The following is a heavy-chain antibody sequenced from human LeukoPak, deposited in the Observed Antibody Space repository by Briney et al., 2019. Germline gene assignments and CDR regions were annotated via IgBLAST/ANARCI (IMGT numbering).Heavy chain of an antibody. Sequence: GESLRTSCKGSGYSFTTYWIGWVRQMPGKGLEWMGIIYPDDSDTRYSPSFQGQVTISADKSISTAYLQWSSLKASDTAIYYCARHLVQYTSRGNYYYMDVWGKGTTVTISS. CDR3: ARHLVQYTSRGNYYYMDV. CDR1: GYSFTTYW. D-gene: IGHD6-13*01. J-gene: IGHJ6*03. V-gene: IGHV5-51*01. CDR2: IYPDDSDT.